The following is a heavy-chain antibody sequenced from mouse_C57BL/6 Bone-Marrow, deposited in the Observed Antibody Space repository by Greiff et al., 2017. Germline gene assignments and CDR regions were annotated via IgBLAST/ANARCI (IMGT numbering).Heavy chain of an antibody. D-gene: IGHD2-3*01. V-gene: IGHV1-66*01. CDR3: AREEIYDGYYDAMDY. CDR2: IYPGSGNT. CDR1: GYSFTSYY. Sequence: VQLQQSGPELVKPGASVKISCKASGYSFTSYYIHWVKQRPGQGLEWIGWIYPGSGNTTYNEKFKGKATLTADTSSSTAYMQLSSLTSEDSAVYYCAREEIYDGYYDAMDYWGQGTSVTVAS. J-gene: IGHJ4*01.